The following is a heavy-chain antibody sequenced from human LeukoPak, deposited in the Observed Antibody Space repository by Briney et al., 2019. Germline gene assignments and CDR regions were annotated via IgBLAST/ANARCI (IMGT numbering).Heavy chain of an antibody. CDR3: ARGGITIFGVVHSDAFDI. V-gene: IGHV3-30-3*01. J-gene: IGHJ3*02. CDR2: ISYDGSNK. D-gene: IGHD3-3*01. Sequence: GRSLRLSCAASGFTFSSYAMHWVRQAPGKGLEWVAVISYDGSNKYYADSVKGRFTISRDNSKNTLYLQMNSLRAEDTAVYYCARGGITIFGVVHSDAFDIWGQGTMVTVSS. CDR1: GFTFSSYA.